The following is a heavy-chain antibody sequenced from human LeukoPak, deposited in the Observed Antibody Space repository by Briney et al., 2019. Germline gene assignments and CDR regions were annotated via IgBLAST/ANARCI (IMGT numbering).Heavy chain of an antibody. D-gene: IGHD2-8*01. V-gene: IGHV1-2*02. Sequence: ASVKVSCKASGYTFIAYYMHWVRQAPEQGLEWMGWINPNSGGTNYAQKFQGRVTMTRDTSISTAYMELSSLRSDDTAFYYCATDECTNGVCYLGSWGQGTLVTVSS. J-gene: IGHJ5*02. CDR3: ATDECTNGVCYLGS. CDR1: GYTFIAYY. CDR2: INPNSGGT.